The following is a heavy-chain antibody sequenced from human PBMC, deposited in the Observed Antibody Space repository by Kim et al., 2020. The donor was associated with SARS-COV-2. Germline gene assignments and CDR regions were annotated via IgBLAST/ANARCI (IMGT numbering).Heavy chain of an antibody. D-gene: IGHD2-2*01. J-gene: IGHJ6*02. CDR3: ARDWGYCSSTSCYGNYGMDV. CDR1: GFTFSSYS. V-gene: IGHV3-21*01. CDR2: ISSSSSYI. Sequence: GGSLRLSCAASGFTFSSYSMNWVRQAPGKGLEWVSSISSSSSYIYYADSVKGRFTISRDNAKNSLYLQMNSLRAEDTAVYYCARDWGYCSSTSCYGNYGMDVWGQGTTVTVSS.